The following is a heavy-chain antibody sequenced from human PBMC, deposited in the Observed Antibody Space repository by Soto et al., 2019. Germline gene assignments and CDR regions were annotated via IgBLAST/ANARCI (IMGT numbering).Heavy chain of an antibody. D-gene: IGHD6-19*01. V-gene: IGHV1-18*04. CDR2: ISVYSGNT. CDR1: GYTFSSHG. CDR3: ARDKWGLAVPDYHYYAMDV. Sequence: GAEGKKPGASVKVSCEASGYTFSSHGISWVRQAPGQGLEWMGWISVYSGNTNYAQRLQGRVTMTRDIFTSTVYMELRSLRSDDTAVYYCARDKWGLAVPDYHYYAMDVWGQGTTVTVSS. J-gene: IGHJ6*02.